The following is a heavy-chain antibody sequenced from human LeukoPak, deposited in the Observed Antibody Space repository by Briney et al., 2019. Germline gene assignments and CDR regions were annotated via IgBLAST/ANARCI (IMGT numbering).Heavy chain of an antibody. J-gene: IGHJ4*02. CDR3: AKDPYYYDTSGYNGDY. CDR2: ISGSGGST. Sequence: GGSLRLSCAASALPPSNYAMSWVRQAPGKGLEWVSSISGSGGSTYYADSVKGRFTISRDNSKNTLFLQMNSLRAEDTAVYYCAKDPYYYDTSGYNGDYWGQGTLVTVSS. CDR1: ALPPSNYA. D-gene: IGHD3-22*01. V-gene: IGHV3-23*01.